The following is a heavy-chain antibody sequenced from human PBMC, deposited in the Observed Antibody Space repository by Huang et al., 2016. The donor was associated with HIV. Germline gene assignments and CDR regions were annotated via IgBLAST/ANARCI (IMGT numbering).Heavy chain of an antibody. J-gene: IGHJ5*02. CDR2: ISYDGRNK. CDR3: ARSAVPGDGDWFDP. CDR1: GFTFTNYA. V-gene: IGHV3-30*04. D-gene: IGHD6-19*01. Sequence: QVQLVESGGGLVQPGRALRRSCAASGFTFTNYAIHWVRRAPGKGVEVVAFISYDGRNKFYADSVKGRFTISRDNSKSTLYLLMNSLRVDDTALYYCARSAVPGDGDWFDPWGQGTLVTVSS.